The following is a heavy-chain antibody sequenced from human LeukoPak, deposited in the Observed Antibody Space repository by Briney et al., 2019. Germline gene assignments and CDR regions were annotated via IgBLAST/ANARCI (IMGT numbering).Heavy chain of an antibody. Sequence: GASVKVSCKASGYTFTNFGISWVRQAPGQGLEWMGWINPNSGGTKYVQKFQGRVTMTRDTSISTAYMELSRLRSDDTAVYYCASGSLASYFDHWGQGTLVTVSS. D-gene: IGHD3-16*01. J-gene: IGHJ4*02. CDR2: INPNSGGT. V-gene: IGHV1-2*02. CDR3: ASGSLASYFDH. CDR1: GYTFTNFG.